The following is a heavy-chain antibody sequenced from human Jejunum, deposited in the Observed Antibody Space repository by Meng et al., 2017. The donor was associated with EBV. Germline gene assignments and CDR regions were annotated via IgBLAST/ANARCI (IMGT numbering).Heavy chain of an antibody. V-gene: IGHV1-2*06. Sequence: VQVEETGSGVKKPGASVKVFCKGSAYAYAGNDMHRVRQAPGQGLEWMGRINPNSGGANYAQKFQGRVTMTRDTSISTAYMELSRLRSDDTAVYYCAREGLVGDLRYFDLWGRGTLVTVSS. CDR2: INPNSGGA. D-gene: IGHD3-16*01. CDR1: AYAYAGND. J-gene: IGHJ2*01. CDR3: AREGLVGDLRYFDL.